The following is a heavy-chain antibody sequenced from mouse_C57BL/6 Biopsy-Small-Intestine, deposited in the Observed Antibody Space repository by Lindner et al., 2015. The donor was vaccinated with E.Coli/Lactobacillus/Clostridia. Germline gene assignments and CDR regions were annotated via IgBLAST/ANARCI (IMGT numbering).Heavy chain of an antibody. CDR2: IDPYNGAT. CDR1: GYSFTGHN. J-gene: IGHJ2*01. D-gene: IGHD4-1*01. Sequence: VQLQESGPELVKPGGSVKMSCKASGYSFTGHNMHWVKQSHGKSLEWIGYIDPYNGATSYKQNFKGKATLTVDKSSSTAYMQLNSLTSEDSAVYYCARLGTGYYFDYWGQGTTLTVSS. CDR3: ARLGTGYYFDY. V-gene: IGHV1S135*01.